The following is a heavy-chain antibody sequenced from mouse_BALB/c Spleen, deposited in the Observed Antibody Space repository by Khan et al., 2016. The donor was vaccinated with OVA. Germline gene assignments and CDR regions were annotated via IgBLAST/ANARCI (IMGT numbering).Heavy chain of an antibody. CDR3: SRQGYGTYAFAY. D-gene: IGHD2-1*01. V-gene: IGHV1-80*01. CDR2: MYTGDGDT. CDR1: GYAFSNYW. Sequence: QVQLQQSGAELVRPGSSVKISCKASGYAFSNYWMNWVKQRPGQGIEWIGQMYTGDGDTNYNGKFKGKATLTSDKSSSSAYMQLSILTSADSAVSFCSRQGYGTYAFAYWGQGTLVTVSA. J-gene: IGHJ3*01.